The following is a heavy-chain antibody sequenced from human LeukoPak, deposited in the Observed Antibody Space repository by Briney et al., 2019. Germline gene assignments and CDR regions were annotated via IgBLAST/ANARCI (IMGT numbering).Heavy chain of an antibody. Sequence: SETLSLTCTVSGGSISSYYWSWIRQPPGKGLEWIGYIYFSGSTNYNPSLKSRVTISVDTSKNRFSLKLTSVTAADTAVYYCARQTGSGLFILPGGQGTLVTVSS. CDR3: ARQTGSGLFILP. CDR1: GGSISSYY. V-gene: IGHV4-59*08. CDR2: IYFSGST. D-gene: IGHD3/OR15-3a*01. J-gene: IGHJ4*02.